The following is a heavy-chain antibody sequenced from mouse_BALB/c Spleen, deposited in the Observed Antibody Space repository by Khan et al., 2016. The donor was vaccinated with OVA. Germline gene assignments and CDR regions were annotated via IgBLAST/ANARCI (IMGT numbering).Heavy chain of an antibody. CDR2: IDPANGNT. V-gene: IGHV14-3*02. CDR3: ARSPYDYDVGFAY. J-gene: IGHJ3*01. Sequence: EVQLQESGAELVKPGASVKLSCTASGFNIKDTYMHWVKQRPEQGLEWIGRIDPANGNTKYDPKFQGKATITADTSSNTAYLQLSSLTSEDTAVYYCARSPYDYDVGFAYWGQGTLVTVSA. D-gene: IGHD2-4*01. CDR1: GFNIKDTY.